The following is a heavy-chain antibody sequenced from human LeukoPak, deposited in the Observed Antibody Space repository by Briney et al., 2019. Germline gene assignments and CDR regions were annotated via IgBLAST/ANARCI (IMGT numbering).Heavy chain of an antibody. CDR3: AREGVVVPAAQRLFFHYYMDV. V-gene: IGHV3-30*02. Sequence: PGGSLRLSCAASGFTFSSYDMHWVRQAPGKGLEWVAFIRYDGSDKYYAESVKGRFTISRDNSKNTLFLQINSLRADDTAVYYCAREGVVVPAAQRLFFHYYMDVWGKGTTVTVSS. J-gene: IGHJ6*03. CDR1: GFTFSSYD. CDR2: IRYDGSDK. D-gene: IGHD2-2*01.